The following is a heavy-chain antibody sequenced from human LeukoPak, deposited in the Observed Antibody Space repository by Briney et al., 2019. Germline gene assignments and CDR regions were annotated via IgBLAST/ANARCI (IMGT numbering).Heavy chain of an antibody. CDR3: ARVPRSYYYYYYMDV. Sequence: SETLSLTCSVSGASITTYYWNWIRQPPGKGLEWLGYIYYSGSSNYNPSLKSRVTMSADTSKNQFSLKLSSVTAADTAVYYCARVPRSYYYYYYMDVWGKGTTVTVSS. V-gene: IGHV4-59*01. CDR2: IYYSGSS. J-gene: IGHJ6*03. CDR1: GASITTYY.